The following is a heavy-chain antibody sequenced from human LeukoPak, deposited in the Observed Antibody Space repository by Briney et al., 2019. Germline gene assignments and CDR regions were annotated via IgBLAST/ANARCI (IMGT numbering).Heavy chain of an antibody. V-gene: IGHV4-34*01. CDR2: INHSGST. J-gene: IGHJ5*02. CDR3: ARVPITMILDP. D-gene: IGHD3-22*01. Sequence: SETLSLTCAVYGGSFSGYYWSWIRQPPGKGLEWIGEINHSGSTNYNPSLKSRVTISVDTSKNQFSLKLSSVTAADTAVYYCARVPITMILDPWGQGTLVTVSS. CDR1: GGSFSGYY.